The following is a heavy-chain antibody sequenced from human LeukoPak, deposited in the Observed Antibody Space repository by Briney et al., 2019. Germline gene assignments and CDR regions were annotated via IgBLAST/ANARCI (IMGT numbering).Heavy chain of an antibody. Sequence: GGSLRLSCAASGFTFSTYSMNWVRQAPGKGLEWVSSITSSSSYIYYADSVKGRFTISRDNAKNSLYLQMNSLRAEDTAVYYCARELGGLDAFDIWGQGTMVTVSS. D-gene: IGHD2-15*01. J-gene: IGHJ3*02. CDR1: GFTFSTYS. CDR2: ITSSSSYI. V-gene: IGHV3-21*01. CDR3: ARELGGLDAFDI.